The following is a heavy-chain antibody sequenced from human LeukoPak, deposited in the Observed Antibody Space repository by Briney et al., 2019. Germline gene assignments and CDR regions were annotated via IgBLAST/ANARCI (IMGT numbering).Heavy chain of an antibody. CDR2: ISSSSSYI. D-gene: IGHD3-10*01. Sequence: GGSLRLSCAASGFTFSSYSMNWVRQAPGKGPEWVSSISSSSSYIYYADSMKGRFTISRGNAKNSLYLQMNSLRAEDTAVYYCARNNWFGEFEDWFDPWGQGTLVTVSS. V-gene: IGHV3-21*01. CDR1: GFTFSSYS. CDR3: ARNNWFGEFEDWFDP. J-gene: IGHJ5*02.